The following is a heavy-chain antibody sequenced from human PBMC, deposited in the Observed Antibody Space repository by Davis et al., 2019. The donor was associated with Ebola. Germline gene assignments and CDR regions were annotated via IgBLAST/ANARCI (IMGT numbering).Heavy chain of an antibody. CDR1: GFTFDDYA. Sequence: SLKISCAASGFTFDDYAMHWVRQAPGKGLEWVSGISWTNNIIVYADSAKGRFTISRDNAKNSLYLHMNSLRPEDTALYYCSKDGSPGIPVADTGYYYYYGMDVWGKGTAVTVSS. CDR2: ISWTNNII. CDR3: SKDGSPGIPVADTGYYYYYGMDV. J-gene: IGHJ6*04. V-gene: IGHV3-9*01. D-gene: IGHD6-19*01.